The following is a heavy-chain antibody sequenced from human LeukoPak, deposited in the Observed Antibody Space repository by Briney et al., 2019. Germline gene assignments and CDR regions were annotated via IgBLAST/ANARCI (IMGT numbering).Heavy chain of an antibody. CDR3: ARRHSSGWFYS. CDR1: GYSISNGYY. D-gene: IGHD6-19*01. Sequence: SETLSLTCTVSGYSISNGYYCDWIRQPPGRGLEWIGNIYRSGSTSYNPSLKSRVTISVDTSKNQFSLKVTSVTAAAPAVYSCARRHSSGWFYSWGQGTPVTVSS. V-gene: IGHV4-38-2*02. J-gene: IGHJ5*01. CDR2: IYRSGST.